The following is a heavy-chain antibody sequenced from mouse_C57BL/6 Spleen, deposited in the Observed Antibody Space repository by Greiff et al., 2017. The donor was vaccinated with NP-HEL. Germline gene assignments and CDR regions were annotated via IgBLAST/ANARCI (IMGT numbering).Heavy chain of an antibody. J-gene: IGHJ4*01. D-gene: IGHD2-1*01. CDR2: ISSGGDYI. CDR1: GFTFSSYA. CDR3: TRANYVGYYAMDY. Sequence: EVKLVESGEGLVKPGGSLKLSCAASGFTFSSYAMSWVRQTPEKRLEWVAYISSGGDYIYYADTVKGRFTISRDNARNTLYLQMSSLKSEDTAMYYCTRANYVGYYAMDYWGQGTSVTVSS. V-gene: IGHV5-9-1*02.